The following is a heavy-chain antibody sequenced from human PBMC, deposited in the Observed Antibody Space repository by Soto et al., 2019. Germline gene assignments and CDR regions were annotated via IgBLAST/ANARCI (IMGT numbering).Heavy chain of an antibody. J-gene: IGHJ5*02. D-gene: IGHD4-17*01. CDR2: IIPIFGTA. CDR1: GGTFSSYA. V-gene: IGHV1-69*01. Sequence: QVQLVQSGAEVKKPGSSVKVSCKASGGTFSSYAISWVRQAPGQGLEWMGGIIPIFGTANYGQKFQGRVTLTADESTSTAYMELSSLRSEDTAVYYCARDWGDYGDYVSWFDPWRQGSLVTVSS. CDR3: ARDWGDYGDYVSWFDP.